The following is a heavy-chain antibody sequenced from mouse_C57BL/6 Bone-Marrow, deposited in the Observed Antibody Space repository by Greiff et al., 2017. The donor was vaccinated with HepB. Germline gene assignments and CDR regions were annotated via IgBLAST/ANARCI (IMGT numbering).Heavy chain of an antibody. Sequence: EVQLKESVAELVRPGASVKLSCTASGFNIKNTYMHWVKQRPEQGLEWIGRIDPANGNTKYAPKFQGKATITADTSSNTAYLQLSSLTSEDTAIYYCARRWLRGGYAMDYWGQGTSVTVSS. CDR3: ARRWLRGGYAMDY. J-gene: IGHJ4*01. CDR2: IDPANGNT. D-gene: IGHD2-2*01. V-gene: IGHV14-3*01. CDR1: GFNIKNTY.